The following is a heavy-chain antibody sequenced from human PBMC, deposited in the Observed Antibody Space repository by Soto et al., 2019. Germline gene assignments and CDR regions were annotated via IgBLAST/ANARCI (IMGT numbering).Heavy chain of an antibody. J-gene: IGHJ4*02. CDR1: GDSITTGNW. Sequence: QVQLQESGQGLVKPAGTLSLTCTVSGDSITTGNWWTWVRKPPGKGLEWIGEIYHTGNTHYSPSLMSRGSISVDKSNDQFSRKLTSVTAADQAVYFCATAPYVDYPRVWGQGTQVIVS. CDR3: ATAPYVDYPRV. D-gene: IGHD4-17*01. CDR2: IYHTGNT. V-gene: IGHV4-4*01.